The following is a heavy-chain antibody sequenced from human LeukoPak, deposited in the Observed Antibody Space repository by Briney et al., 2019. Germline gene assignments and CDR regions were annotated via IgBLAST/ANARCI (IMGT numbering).Heavy chain of an antibody. J-gene: IGHJ5*02. Sequence: ASVKVSCKASGYTFTSYDINWVRQATGQGLEWMGWMSPNSGNTGYAQRFQGRVTMTRNTSINTAYMELSSLRSEDTAVFYCARADFGDYALDPWGQGTQVTVSS. CDR1: GYTFTSYD. V-gene: IGHV1-8*01. CDR3: ARADFGDYALDP. D-gene: IGHD4-17*01. CDR2: MSPNSGNT.